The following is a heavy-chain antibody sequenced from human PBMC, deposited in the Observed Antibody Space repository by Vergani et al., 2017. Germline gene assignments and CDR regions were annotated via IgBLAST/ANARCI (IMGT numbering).Heavy chain of an antibody. CDR2: ISNDGSKK. J-gene: IGHJ6*03. Sequence: QVQLAESGGGRVQPGRSLRLSCAASGFSFSSHAIHWVRPAPGKGLEWVAVISNDGSKKYYADSVKGRFTISRDNSKNTLDLQMNSLRTQDTAVYYCAKAGSVTSGSLQYNFSMDVWGKGTTVTVS. CDR3: AKAGSVTSGSLQYNFSMDV. V-gene: IGHV3-30*18. CDR1: GFSFSSHA. D-gene: IGHD3-10*01.